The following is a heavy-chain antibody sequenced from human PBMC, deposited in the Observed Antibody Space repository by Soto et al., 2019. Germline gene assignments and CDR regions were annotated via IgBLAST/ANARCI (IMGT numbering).Heavy chain of an antibody. J-gene: IGHJ4*02. CDR2: INAGNGNT. CDR1: GYTFTGYY. CDR3: AKPYSYGSGSYVVDY. Sequence: ASVKVSCKASGYTFTGYYMHWVRQAPGQGLEWMGWINAGNGNTKYSQKFQGRVTITRDTSASTAYMELSSLRSEDTAVYYCAKPYSYGSGSYVVDYWGQGTLVTVPQ. D-gene: IGHD3-10*01. V-gene: IGHV1-3*01.